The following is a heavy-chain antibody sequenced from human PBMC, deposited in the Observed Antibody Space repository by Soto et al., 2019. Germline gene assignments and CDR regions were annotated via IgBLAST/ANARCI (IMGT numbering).Heavy chain of an antibody. J-gene: IGHJ6*02. V-gene: IGHV3-30*18. D-gene: IGHD3-22*01. CDR3: AKLGYFYDRDGHVENYYRVDV. Sequence: QVQLVESGGGVVQPGRSLRLSCAVSGFTFSNYGMHWVRQAPGKGLEWVTVISYDGSKEYYGDSVKGRFTISRDNSKNTLYLQMNSLRPEDTAVYYCAKLGYFYDRDGHVENYYRVDVWGQGTSVTVSS. CDR2: ISYDGSKE. CDR1: GFTFSNYG.